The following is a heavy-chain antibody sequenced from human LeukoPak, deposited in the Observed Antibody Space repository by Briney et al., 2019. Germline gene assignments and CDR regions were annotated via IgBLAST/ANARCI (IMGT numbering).Heavy chain of an antibody. CDR1: GFTFSSYW. CDR2: IKQDGSEK. D-gene: IGHD1-14*01. CDR3: AKSRSPGFDY. J-gene: IGHJ4*02. Sequence: GGSLRLSCAASGFTFSSYWMSWVRQAPGKGLEGVANIKQDGSEKYYVDSVKGRFTISRDNAKNSLFLQMNSLRAEDTAVYYCAKSRSPGFDYWGQGTLVTVSS. V-gene: IGHV3-7*03.